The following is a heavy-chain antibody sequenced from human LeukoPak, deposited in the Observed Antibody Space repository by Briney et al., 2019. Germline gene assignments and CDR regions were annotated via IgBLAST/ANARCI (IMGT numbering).Heavy chain of an antibody. V-gene: IGHV3-11*01. CDR2: ISSSGSTI. J-gene: IGHJ3*02. D-gene: IGHD3-16*01. CDR1: RFTFSDYY. Sequence: GGSLRLSCAASRFTFSDYYMSWIRQAPGKGLEWVSYISSSGSTIYYADSVKGRFTISRDNAKNSLYLQMNSLRAEDTAVYYCARDWGMATQFGAFDIWGQGTMVTVSS. CDR3: ARDWGMATQFGAFDI.